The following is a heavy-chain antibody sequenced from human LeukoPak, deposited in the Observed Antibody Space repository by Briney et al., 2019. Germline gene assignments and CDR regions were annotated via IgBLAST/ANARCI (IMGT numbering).Heavy chain of an antibody. J-gene: IGHJ5*02. Sequence: GRSLRLSCAASGFTFSSYPMQWVRQAPGKGLEWVAVISNDGSNRYYADSVKGRFTISRDNSKNTLYLQMNSLRAEDTALYYCARDFGGDGYNYGGKNWFDPWGQGTLVTVSS. CDR1: GFTFSSYP. CDR3: ARDFGGDGYNYGGKNWFDP. CDR2: ISNDGSNR. D-gene: IGHD5-24*01. V-gene: IGHV3-30-3*01.